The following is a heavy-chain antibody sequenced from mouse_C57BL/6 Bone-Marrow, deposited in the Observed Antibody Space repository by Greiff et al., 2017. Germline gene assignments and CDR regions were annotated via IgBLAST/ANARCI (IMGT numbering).Heavy chain of an antibody. CDR3: ARKGIYDCDGGFAY. CDR1: GYTFTSYW. D-gene: IGHD2-4*01. CDR2: IDPSDSYT. J-gene: IGHJ3*01. V-gene: IGHV1-69*01. Sequence: VQLQQPGAELVMPGASVKLSCKASGYTFTSYWMHWVKQRPGQGLEWIGEIDPSDSYTNYNQKFKGKSTLTVDKSSSTAYMQLSSLTSEDSAVYYCARKGIYDCDGGFAYWGQGTLVTVSA.